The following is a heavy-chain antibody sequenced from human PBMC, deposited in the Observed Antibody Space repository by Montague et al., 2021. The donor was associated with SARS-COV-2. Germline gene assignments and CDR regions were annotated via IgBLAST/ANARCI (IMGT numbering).Heavy chain of an antibody. J-gene: IGHJ5*02. CDR2: ITHSGLT. D-gene: IGHD5-24*01. CDR3: ARLRRPDGYSYWFGP. V-gene: IGHV4-34*01. Sequence: SETLSLTCAVSGGSFNSYYRSWIRQPPGKGLEWIGEITHSGLTNYSPSLKSRVTISEDTSNNQFSLRLTSVTAADTAVYYCARLRRPDGYSYWFGPWGQGTLVTVSS. CDR1: GGSFNSYY.